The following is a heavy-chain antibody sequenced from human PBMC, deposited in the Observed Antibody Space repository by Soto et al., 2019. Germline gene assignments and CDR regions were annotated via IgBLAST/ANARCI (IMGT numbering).Heavy chain of an antibody. J-gene: IGHJ6*03. Sequence: QTLSLTCAISGDSVSGNSAAWNWIRRSPSRGLEWLARTYYRSRWYNDYAVSVRSRITVNPDTSKNQFSLQLTSVTPEDTAVYYCAGTTSHQWYYMDVWGKGTTVTVSS. CDR1: GDSVSGNSAA. CDR2: TYYRSRWYN. V-gene: IGHV6-1*01. D-gene: IGHD1-7*01. CDR3: AGTTSHQWYYMDV.